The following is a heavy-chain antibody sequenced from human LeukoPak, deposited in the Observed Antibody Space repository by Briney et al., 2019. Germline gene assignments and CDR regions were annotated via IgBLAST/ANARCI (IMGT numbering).Heavy chain of an antibody. CDR1: GFTFSNAW. D-gene: IGHD5-18*01. Sequence: GGSLRLSCAASGFTFSNAWMSWVRQAPGKGLEWVGRIKSKTDGGTIDYAAPVKGRFTISRDDSKNTLYLQMNSLKTEDTAVYYCTTDLVDTAMVSFDYWGQGTLVTVSS. CDR2: IKSKTDGGTI. CDR3: TTDLVDTAMVSFDY. V-gene: IGHV3-15*01. J-gene: IGHJ4*02.